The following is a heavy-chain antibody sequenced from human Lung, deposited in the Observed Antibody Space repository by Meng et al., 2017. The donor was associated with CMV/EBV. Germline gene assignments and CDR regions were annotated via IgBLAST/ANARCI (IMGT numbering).Heavy chain of an antibody. D-gene: IGHD3-16*02. V-gene: IGHV4-34*01. CDR3: ARRGGRLSYSCSFWSVRYFDY. CDR2: IHNIGTT. J-gene: IGHJ4*02. Sequence: SICWGIQHPRRGGRGMGGEIHNIGTTNYTPSLQGRVTISADTSTNPASLKLSSVSAADTAVYYCARRGGRLSYSCSFWSVRYFDYWGQGTLVTVSS. CDR1: SI.